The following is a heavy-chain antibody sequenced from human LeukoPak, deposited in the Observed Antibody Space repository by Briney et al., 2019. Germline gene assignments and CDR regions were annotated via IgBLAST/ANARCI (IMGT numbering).Heavy chain of an antibody. CDR1: GYSISSGYY. Sequence: SETLSLTCTVSGYSISSGYYWSWIRQPPGKGLEWIGEINHSGSTNYNPSLKSRVTISVDTSKNQFSLKLSSVTAADTAVYYCAREVAVAGDFDYWGQGTLVTVSS. J-gene: IGHJ4*02. V-gene: IGHV4-38-2*02. D-gene: IGHD6-19*01. CDR3: AREVAVAGDFDY. CDR2: INHSGST.